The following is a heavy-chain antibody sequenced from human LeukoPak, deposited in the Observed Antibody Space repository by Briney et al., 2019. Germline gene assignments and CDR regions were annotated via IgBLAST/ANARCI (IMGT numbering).Heavy chain of an antibody. CDR2: IYYSGST. D-gene: IGHD3-22*01. CDR1: GGSISSYY. CDR3: ARHRVSGSVDF. Sequence: RPSETLSLTCTVSGGSISSYYWSWIRQPPGKGLEWIGYIYYSGSTNYNPSLKSRVTISVDTSKSQFSLKLSSVTAADTAVYYCARHRVSGSVDFWGQGTLVTVSS. V-gene: IGHV4-59*08. J-gene: IGHJ4*02.